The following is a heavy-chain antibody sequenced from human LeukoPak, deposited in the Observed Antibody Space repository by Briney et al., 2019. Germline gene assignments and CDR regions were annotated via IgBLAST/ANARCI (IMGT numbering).Heavy chain of an antibody. J-gene: IGHJ4*02. CDR2: IKQDESDK. V-gene: IGHV3-7*01. CDR3: ARRFDY. Sequence: GGSLRLSCAASGFTFRNNWMSWVRQAPGKGLEWVANIKQDESDKNYVDSVKGRFTISRDNAKNSLYLQMNSLRAEDTAVYYCARRFDYWGQGTLVTVSS. CDR1: GFTFRNNW.